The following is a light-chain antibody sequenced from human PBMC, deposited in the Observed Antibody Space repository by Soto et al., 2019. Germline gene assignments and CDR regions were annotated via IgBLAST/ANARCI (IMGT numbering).Light chain of an antibody. CDR3: SSYTGSSIVV. CDR1: SSDVGGYNY. Sequence: QSVLTQPASVSGSPGQSITISCTGTSSDVGGYNYVSWYKQVPGKAPKLMIYDVTNRPSGVSNRFSGSKSGNTASLTISGLQAEDEADYYCSSYTGSSIVVFGGGTKLTVL. V-gene: IGLV2-14*01. CDR2: DVT. J-gene: IGLJ2*01.